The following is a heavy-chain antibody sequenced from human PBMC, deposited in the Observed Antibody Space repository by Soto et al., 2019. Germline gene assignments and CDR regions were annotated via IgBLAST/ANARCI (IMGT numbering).Heavy chain of an antibody. V-gene: IGHV4-30-2*01. CDR2: IYHSGST. CDR3: ARGSTIFGVVIFPDYFDY. D-gene: IGHD3-3*01. J-gene: IGHJ4*02. CDR1: GGSISSGGYS. Sequence: QLQLQESGSGLVKPSQTLSLTCAVSGGSISSGGYSWSWIRQPPGKGLEWIGYIYHSGSTYYNPSLTRRVTISEDRSKNQFALKLSSVTAADTAVYYCARGSTIFGVVIFPDYFDYWGQGPLVTVSS.